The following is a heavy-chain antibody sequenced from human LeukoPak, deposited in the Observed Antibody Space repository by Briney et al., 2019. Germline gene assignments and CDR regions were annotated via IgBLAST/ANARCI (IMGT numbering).Heavy chain of an antibody. CDR2: ISYDGSNK. D-gene: IGHD2-2*01. Sequence: GGSLRLSCAASGFTFSSYAMHWVRQAPGKGLEWVAVISYDGSNKYYADSVKGRFTISRDNSKNTLYLQMNSLRAEDTAVYYCARNRALGYCSSTSCPLYYYGMDVWGQGTTVTVSS. J-gene: IGHJ6*02. V-gene: IGHV3-30-3*01. CDR1: GFTFSSYA. CDR3: ARNRALGYCSSTSCPLYYYGMDV.